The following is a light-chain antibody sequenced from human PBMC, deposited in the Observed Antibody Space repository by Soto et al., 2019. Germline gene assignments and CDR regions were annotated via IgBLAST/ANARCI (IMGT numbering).Light chain of an antibody. CDR1: SGHSNYA. V-gene: IGLV4-69*01. J-gene: IGLJ3*02. Sequence: QPVLTQSPSASASLGASVKLTCTLSSGHSNYAIAWHQQQPEKGPRYLMNLNSDGSHTKGDGIPDRFSGSSSGAERYLTISSLQSEDEADYYCQTWATGILVFGGGTKVTVL. CDR3: QTWATGILV. CDR2: LNSDGSH.